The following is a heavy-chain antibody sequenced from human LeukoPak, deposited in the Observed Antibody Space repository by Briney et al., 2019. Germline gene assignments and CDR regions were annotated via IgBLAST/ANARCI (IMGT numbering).Heavy chain of an antibody. CDR1: SGSISTSNYY. J-gene: IGHJ4*02. D-gene: IGHD6-19*01. V-gene: IGHV4-39*07. Sequence: SETLSLTCTVSSGSISTSNYYWGWVRQPPGKALEWIGNIFYSGSTYYSPSLKSRVTISLDTSRNQFSLKLNSVTAADTAVYYCARVSGYSSGWYVGYWGQGTLVTVSS. CDR3: ARVSGYSSGWYVGY. CDR2: IFYSGST.